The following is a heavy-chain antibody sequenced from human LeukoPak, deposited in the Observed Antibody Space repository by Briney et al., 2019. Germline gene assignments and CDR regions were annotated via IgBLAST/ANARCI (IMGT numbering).Heavy chain of an antibody. CDR2: ISAYNGNT. D-gene: IGHD1-26*01. J-gene: IGHJ3*02. Sequence: ASVKVSCKASGYTFTSYGISWVRQAPGQGLEWMGWISAYNGNTNYAQKLQGRVTMTTDTSTSTAYMELRSLRSDDTAVYYCARDFVEWELLAERAFDIWGQGTMVTVSS. V-gene: IGHV1-18*01. CDR3: ARDFVEWELLAERAFDI. CDR1: GYTFTSYG.